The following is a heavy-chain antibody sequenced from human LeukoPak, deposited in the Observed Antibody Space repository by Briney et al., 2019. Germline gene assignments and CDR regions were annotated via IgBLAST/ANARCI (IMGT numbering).Heavy chain of an antibody. CDR1: GYTFTGYY. Sequence: ASVKVSCKASGYTFTGYYMHWVRQAPGQGLEWMGWINPNSGGTNYAQKFQGRVTISVDTSKNQFSLKLSSVTAADTAVYYCARDSLLGMVRGVPQRAFDYWGQGTLVTVSS. J-gene: IGHJ4*02. V-gene: IGHV1-2*02. CDR3: ARDSLLGMVRGVPQRAFDY. CDR2: INPNSGGT. D-gene: IGHD3-10*01.